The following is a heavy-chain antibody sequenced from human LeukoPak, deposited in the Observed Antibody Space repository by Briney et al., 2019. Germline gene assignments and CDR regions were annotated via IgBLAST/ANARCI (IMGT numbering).Heavy chain of an antibody. CDR2: IYYTGAT. CDR1: GGSFSGYY. J-gene: IGHJ4*02. D-gene: IGHD6-19*01. CDR3: AKYGNSGWVIDN. V-gene: IGHV4-59*08. Sequence: SETLSLTCAAYGGSFSGYYWTWIRQPPGKGLEYIGYIYYTGATNYNPSLKSRVTISVDTSKNQFSLKMTSVTAADTAVYFCAKYGNSGWVIDNWGQGTLVTVSS.